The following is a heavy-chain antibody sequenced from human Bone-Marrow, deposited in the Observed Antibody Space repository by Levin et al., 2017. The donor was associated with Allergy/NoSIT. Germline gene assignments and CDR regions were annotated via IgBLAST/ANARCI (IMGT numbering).Heavy chain of an antibody. CDR3: AKEVAAAGGRGHPNEYFQH. D-gene: IGHD6-13*01. CDR1: GFTFSDYY. Sequence: PGGSLRLSCAASGFTFSDYYMSWIRQAPGKGLEWVSYISSSGSTIYYADSVKGRFTISRDNAKNSLYLQMNSLRAEDTAVYYCAKEVAAAGGRGHPNEYFQHWGQGTLVTVSS. J-gene: IGHJ1*01. V-gene: IGHV3-11*01. CDR2: ISSSGSTI.